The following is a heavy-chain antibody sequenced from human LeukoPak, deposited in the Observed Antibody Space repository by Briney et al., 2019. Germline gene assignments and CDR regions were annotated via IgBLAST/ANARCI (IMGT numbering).Heavy chain of an antibody. Sequence: SETLSLTCTVSGDSISSHYWSWLRQPPGKGLEWIGYIHTSGITNYNPSLKSRVTVSVDTSKNQLSLKLTSVTAADTAAYYCARQSSAAGTFWFDPWGQGTLVTVSS. CDR2: IHTSGIT. CDR3: ARQSSAAGTFWFDP. J-gene: IGHJ5*02. D-gene: IGHD6-13*01. CDR1: GDSISSHY. V-gene: IGHV4-4*09.